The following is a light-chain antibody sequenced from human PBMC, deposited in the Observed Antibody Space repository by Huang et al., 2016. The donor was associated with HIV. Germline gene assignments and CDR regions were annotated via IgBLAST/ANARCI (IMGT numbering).Light chain of an antibody. V-gene: IGKV1-5*03. Sequence: DIQMSQSPSTLSASVGDRVTITCRASQSVSSWLAWYQQKPGKAPKLLIYKASTLEGGVPSRCGGSGSGTEFTITISSLEPDDFASYYCQQYNTYSTFGQGTKVEIK. CDR2: KAS. CDR1: QSVSSW. J-gene: IGKJ1*01. CDR3: QQYNTYST.